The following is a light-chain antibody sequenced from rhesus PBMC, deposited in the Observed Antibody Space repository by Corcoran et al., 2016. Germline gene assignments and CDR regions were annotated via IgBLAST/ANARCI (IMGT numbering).Light chain of an antibody. V-gene: IGKV1-43*02. Sequence: DIQMTQSPSSLSASVGDRVTITCRASQGISTYLNWYQQKPGKAPKRLFYKASSLESGVPSRFSGTGSGTDFTLTISSLQPEDFATYYCLQYNSDPLTFGGGTKVELK. CDR2: KAS. CDR1: QGISTY. J-gene: IGKJ4*01. CDR3: LQYNSDPLT.